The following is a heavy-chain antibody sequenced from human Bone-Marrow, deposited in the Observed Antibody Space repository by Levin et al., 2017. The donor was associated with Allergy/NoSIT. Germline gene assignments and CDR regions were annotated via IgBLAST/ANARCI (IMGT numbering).Heavy chain of an antibody. V-gene: IGHV4-59*08. D-gene: IGHD3-10*01. CDR2: IYYSGST. J-gene: IGHJ3*02. Sequence: SQTLSLTCTVSGGSISSYYWSWIRQPPGKGLEWIGYIYYSGSTNYNPSFKSRVTISVDTSKNQFSLKLSSVTAADTAVYYCARQEATMVRGVIIRLGAFDIWGQGTMVTVSS. CDR1: GGSISSYY. CDR3: ARQEATMVRGVIIRLGAFDI.